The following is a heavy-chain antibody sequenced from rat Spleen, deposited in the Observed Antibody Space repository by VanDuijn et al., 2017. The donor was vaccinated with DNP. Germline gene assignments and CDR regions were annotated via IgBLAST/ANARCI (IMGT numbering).Heavy chain of an antibody. V-gene: IGHV5S10*01. D-gene: IGHD1-7*01. CDR2: IIYDGSST. CDR3: ATLDTTGMDNWFAY. Sequence: EVQLVESGGGLVQPGNSLKLSCAASGFTFSDYAMAWVRQSPKKGPEWVATIIYDGSSTYYRDSVKGRFTISRDNAKSTLYLQMDSLRSEDTATYYCATLDTTGMDNWFAYWGQGTLVTVSS. CDR1: GFTFSDYA. J-gene: IGHJ3*01.